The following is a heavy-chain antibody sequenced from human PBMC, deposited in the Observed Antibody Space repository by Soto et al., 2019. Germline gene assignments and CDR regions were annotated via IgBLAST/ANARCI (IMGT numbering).Heavy chain of an antibody. CDR1: GGSVSSGSYY. J-gene: IGHJ6*02. CDR3: ARGTEVCYQGRYYYDMEV. D-gene: IGHD2-15*01. CDR2: IYYSGST. V-gene: IGHV4-61*01. Sequence: QVQLQESGPGLVKPSETLSLTCTVSGGSVSSGSYYWSSNRQPPGKGLEWIGYIYYSGSTNYNPSLKSRVTISVDTSKNEFSLKLSSVTAADTAVYYCARGTEVCYQGRYYYDMEVWGQGTTVTVSS.